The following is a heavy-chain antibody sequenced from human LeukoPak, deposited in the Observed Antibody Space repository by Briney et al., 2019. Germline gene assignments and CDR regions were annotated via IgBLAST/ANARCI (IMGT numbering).Heavy chain of an antibody. J-gene: IGHJ4*02. D-gene: IGHD1-20*01. Sequence: PGGSLRLSCAASGFNFRAYNMNWVRQAPGKGLEWVSSISTSSTYIYYADSVEGRFTISRDNAENSLYLQMHSLRVEDTALYYCARDDNLNDKPFDCWGQGTLVTVSS. CDR2: ISTSSTYI. CDR3: ARDDNLNDKPFDC. CDR1: GFNFRAYN. V-gene: IGHV3-21*01.